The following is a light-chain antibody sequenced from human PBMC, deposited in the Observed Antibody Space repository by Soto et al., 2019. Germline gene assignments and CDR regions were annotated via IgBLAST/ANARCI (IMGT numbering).Light chain of an antibody. J-gene: IGKJ4*01. CDR2: AAS. Sequence: DSQLTQSPSFQSASVGDRVTITCRASQGISSYLAWYQQKPGKAPKLLIYAASTLHTGVPSRFSGSGFGTEHTLTISSLQPEDFATYYCQQFNSYPFTCGGGTKVEIK. V-gene: IGKV1-9*01. CDR3: QQFNSYPFT. CDR1: QGISSY.